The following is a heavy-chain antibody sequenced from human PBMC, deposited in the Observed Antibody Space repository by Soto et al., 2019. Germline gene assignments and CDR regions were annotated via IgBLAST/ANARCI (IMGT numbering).Heavy chain of an antibody. CDR2: ISTASNK. Sequence: PGGSLRLSCAASGFTFSAYAMSWARQAPGKGLDWVSTISTASNKYYADSVKGGFNISRDNSRNTAYLQMSSMRAEDTALYYCARAILGGTLHAFDIWGQGTVVTVSS. CDR3: ARAILGGTLHAFDI. D-gene: IGHD3-3*01. J-gene: IGHJ3*02. V-gene: IGHV3-23*05. CDR1: GFTFSAYA.